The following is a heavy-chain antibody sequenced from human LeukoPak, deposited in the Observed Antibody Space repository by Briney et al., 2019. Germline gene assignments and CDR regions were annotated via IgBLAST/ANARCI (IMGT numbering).Heavy chain of an antibody. CDR3: ASTRVASYCSGGSCYSGAAFDI. V-gene: IGHV4-39*01. CDR1: GGSISSGDYY. CDR2: IYYSGST. J-gene: IGHJ3*02. D-gene: IGHD2-15*01. Sequence: TASETLSLTCTVSGGSISSGDYYWSWIRQPPGKGLEWIGSIYYSGSTYYNPSLKSRVTISVDTSKNQFSLKLSSVTVADTAVYYCASTRVASYCSGGSCYSGAAFDIWGQGTMVTVSS.